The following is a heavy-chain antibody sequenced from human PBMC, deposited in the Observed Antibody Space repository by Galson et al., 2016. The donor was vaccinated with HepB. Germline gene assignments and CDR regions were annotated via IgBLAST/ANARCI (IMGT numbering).Heavy chain of an antibody. CDR3: AREREDYYGSGPSICFFDY. CDR1: GGSIKFGTYY. CDR2: IYASGTT. J-gene: IGHJ4*02. V-gene: IGHV4-61*02. D-gene: IGHD3-10*01. Sequence: TLSLTCTVSGGSIKFGTYYWSWIRQPAGKGLEWIGRIYASGTTKYNPSFRSRVTISLDTSKNQFSLRLSSVTAADTAVYYCAREREDYYGSGPSICFFDYWGQGTLVTVSS.